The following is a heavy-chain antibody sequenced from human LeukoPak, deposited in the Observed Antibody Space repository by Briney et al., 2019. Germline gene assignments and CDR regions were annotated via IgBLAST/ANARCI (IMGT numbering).Heavy chain of an antibody. V-gene: IGHV4-59*01. CDR2: IYHSGST. Sequence: SETLSLTCTVSGGSMSSYYWSWIRQPPGKGLEWIGYIYHSGSTNYNPSLKSRVTISVDTSKKQFSLKLSSVTAADTAVYYCARHSLGEFYFDYWGQGILVTVSS. D-gene: IGHD3-10*01. CDR1: GGSMSSYY. J-gene: IGHJ4*02. CDR3: ARHSLGEFYFDY.